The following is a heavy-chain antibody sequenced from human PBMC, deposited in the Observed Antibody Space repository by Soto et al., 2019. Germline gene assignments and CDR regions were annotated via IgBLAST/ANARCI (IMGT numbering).Heavy chain of an antibody. CDR3: VGGPYYFDY. D-gene: IGHD3-10*01. Sequence: QVQLVESGGGVVQPGRSLRLSCAASGFPFSSYGMHWVREAPGKGLEWVAVISYDGSNTYYADSVKGRFTISRDNSASTLYLQLNSLRPEDTALYYCVGGPYYFDYRGQGSLGTVSP. CDR2: ISYDGSNT. CDR1: GFPFSSYG. V-gene: IGHV3-30*03. J-gene: IGHJ4*02.